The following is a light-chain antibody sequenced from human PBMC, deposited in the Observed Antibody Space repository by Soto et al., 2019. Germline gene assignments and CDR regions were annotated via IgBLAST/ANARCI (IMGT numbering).Light chain of an antibody. CDR3: CSYTSISTSFV. J-gene: IGLJ1*01. CDR1: SSDVGGYNY. V-gene: IGLV2-14*01. Sequence: QSALTQPASVSGSPGQSITISCTGTSSDVGGYNYVSWYQQHPGKAPKLMIYEVINRPSGVSIRFSGSKSGNTASLTISGLQAEDEADYYCCSYTSISTSFVFGTGTKVTV. CDR2: EVI.